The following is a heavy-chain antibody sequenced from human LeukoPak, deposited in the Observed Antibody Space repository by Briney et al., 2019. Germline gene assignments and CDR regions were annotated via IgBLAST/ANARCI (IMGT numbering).Heavy chain of an antibody. J-gene: IGHJ4*02. V-gene: IGHV3-23*01. CDR2: ISGSGGST. Sequence: PGGSLRLSCAASGFTFSSYAMSWVRQAPGKGLEWVSAISGSGGSTYYADSVKGRFTISRDNSKNTLYLQMNSLRTDDTSVYYCARGRHLVAPNFDCWGQGTLVTVSS. CDR3: ARGRHLVAPNFDC. CDR1: GFTFSSYA. D-gene: IGHD6-13*01.